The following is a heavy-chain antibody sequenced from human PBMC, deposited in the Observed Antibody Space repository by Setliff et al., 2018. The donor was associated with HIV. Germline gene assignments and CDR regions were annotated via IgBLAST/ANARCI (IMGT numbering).Heavy chain of an antibody. J-gene: IGHJ1*01. CDR2: ISAYNGNT. D-gene: IGHD3-22*01. CDR3: ARDPSSGIYYDSSGQYFQN. CDR1: GYIFTSYG. Sequence: ASVKVSCKASGYIFTSYGISWVRQAPGQGLEWMGWISAYNGNTNYAQKFQGRVSMTIDTSTSTAYMGLRSLRPDDTAVYFCARDPSSGIYYDSSGQYFQNWGQGTMVTVSS. V-gene: IGHV1-18*01.